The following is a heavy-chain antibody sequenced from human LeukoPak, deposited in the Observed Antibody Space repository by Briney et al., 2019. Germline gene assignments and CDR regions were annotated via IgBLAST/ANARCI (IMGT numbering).Heavy chain of an antibody. D-gene: IGHD1-26*01. V-gene: IGHV4-59*01. CDR1: DGSISSYS. CDR3: ARSSSGTSSIDS. CDR2: ASYSGST. Sequence: PSETLSLTCTVSDGSISSYSWSWIRQPPGKGLEWIGYASYSGSTYYNPSLKSRVTMSLDTSKNQFSLKLSSVTTADTAMFFCARSSSGTSSIDSWGQGALVTVSS. J-gene: IGHJ4*02.